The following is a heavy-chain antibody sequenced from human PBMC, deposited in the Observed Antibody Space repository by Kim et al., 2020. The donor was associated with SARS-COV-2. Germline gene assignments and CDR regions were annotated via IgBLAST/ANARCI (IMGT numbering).Heavy chain of an antibody. J-gene: IGHJ5*02. D-gene: IGHD6-13*01. CDR3: ARGLVAAAGIGWFDP. Sequence: PTLKSGVTISVDTSKNQFSLKLSSVTAADTAVYYCARGLVAAAGIGWFDPWGQGTLVTVSS. V-gene: IGHV4-34*01.